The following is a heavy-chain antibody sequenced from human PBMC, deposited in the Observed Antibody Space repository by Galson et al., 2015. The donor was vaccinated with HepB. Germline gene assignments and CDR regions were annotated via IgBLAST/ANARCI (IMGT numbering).Heavy chain of an antibody. D-gene: IGHD1-14*01. CDR2: ISFDGSNE. Sequence: SLRLSCAASGFAFNSHHMHWVRRAPGQGLEWVAAISFDGSNEFYADSVKGRFTVSRDNSKSMLYLQMSSLRSEDTALYYCVKEQTNHYFDYWGQGTLITVSS. V-gene: IGHV3-30*04. CDR1: GFAFNSHH. CDR3: VKEQTNHYFDY. J-gene: IGHJ4*02.